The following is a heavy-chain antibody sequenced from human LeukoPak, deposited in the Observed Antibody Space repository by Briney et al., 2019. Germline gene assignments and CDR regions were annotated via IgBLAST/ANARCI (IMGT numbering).Heavy chain of an antibody. CDR2: IYYSGST. J-gene: IGHJ4*02. V-gene: IGHV4-59*12. Sequence: PSETLSLTCTVSGGSISSYYWSWIRQPPGKGLEWIGYIYYSGSTNYNPSLKSRVTISVDTSKNQFSLKLSSVTAADTAVYYCARGPEMKRDSSGYYYNWGQGTLVTVSS. CDR3: ARGPEMKRDSSGYYYN. D-gene: IGHD3-22*01. CDR1: GGSISSYY.